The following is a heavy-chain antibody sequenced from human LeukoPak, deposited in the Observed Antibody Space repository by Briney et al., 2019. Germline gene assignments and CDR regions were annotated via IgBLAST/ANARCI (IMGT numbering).Heavy chain of an antibody. CDR3: ARDHTAMVRAFDI. CDR2: ISYDGSNK. V-gene: IGHV3-30-3*01. D-gene: IGHD5-18*01. Sequence: GGSLRLSCAASGFTFSSYAMHWVRQAPGKGLEWVAVISYDGSNKYYADSVKGRFTISRDNSKNTLYLRMNSLRAEDTAVYYCARDHTAMVRAFDIWGQGTMVTVSS. CDR1: GFTFSSYA. J-gene: IGHJ3*02.